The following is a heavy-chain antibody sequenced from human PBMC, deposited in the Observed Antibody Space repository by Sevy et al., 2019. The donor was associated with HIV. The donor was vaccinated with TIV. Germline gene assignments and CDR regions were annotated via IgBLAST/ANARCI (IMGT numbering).Heavy chain of an antibody. CDR2: INSDGSST. V-gene: IGHV3-74*01. J-gene: IGHJ6*02. D-gene: IGHD3-3*01. Sequence: GGSLRLSCAASGFTFSSYWMHWVRQAPGKGLVWVSRINSDGSSTSYADSVKGRFTISRDNAKNTRYLKMNGRGAEDTAVYYCAREWGGYYDFWSGAEPYYYGMDVWGQGTTVTVSS. CDR1: GFTFSSYW. CDR3: AREWGGYYDFWSGAEPYYYGMDV.